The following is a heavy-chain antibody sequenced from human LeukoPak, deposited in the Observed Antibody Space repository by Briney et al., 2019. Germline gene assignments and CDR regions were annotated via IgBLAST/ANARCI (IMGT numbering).Heavy chain of an antibody. CDR1: GGSFSGYY. D-gene: IGHD6-13*01. J-gene: IGHJ4*02. Sequence: SETLSLTCAVYGGSFSGYYWSWIRQPPGKGLEWIGEINHSGSTNYNPSLKSRVTISVDTSKNQFSLKLSSVTAADTAVYYCARLIAAAAQRVDYWGQGTLVTVSS. V-gene: IGHV4-34*01. CDR3: ARLIAAAAQRVDY. CDR2: INHSGST.